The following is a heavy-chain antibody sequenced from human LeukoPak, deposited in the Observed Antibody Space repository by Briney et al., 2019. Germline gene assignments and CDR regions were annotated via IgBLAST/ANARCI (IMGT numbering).Heavy chain of an antibody. CDR3: ARDSMTTLGY. Sequence: GGSLRLSCAASGFTFSSYSMNWVRQAPGRGLEWVSSISSSSSSIYYADSVKGRFTISRDNAKNSLYLQMNSLRAEDTAVYYCARDSMTTLGYWGQGTLVTVSS. J-gene: IGHJ4*02. CDR2: ISSSSSSI. CDR1: GFTFSSYS. V-gene: IGHV3-21*01. D-gene: IGHD4-11*01.